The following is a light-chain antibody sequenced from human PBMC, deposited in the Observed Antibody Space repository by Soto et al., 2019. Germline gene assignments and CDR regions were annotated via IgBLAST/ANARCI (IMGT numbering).Light chain of an antibody. Sequence: IQITHSPSSLSASVVDRVTITFLASQSVTTYLNWYQQKPGRAPDLLIYAASTLQSGVPSRFSGSGSGTDFTLTISSLQAEDLATYYCQKSYSIPRKVGQGTKVDIK. CDR1: QSVTTY. CDR2: AAS. CDR3: QKSYSIPRK. J-gene: IGKJ1*01. V-gene: IGKV1-39*01.